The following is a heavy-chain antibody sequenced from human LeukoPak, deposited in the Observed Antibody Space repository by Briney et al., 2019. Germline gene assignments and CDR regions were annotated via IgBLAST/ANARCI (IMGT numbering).Heavy chain of an antibody. CDR1: GYTFTSYY. Sequence: ASVKVSCKASGYTFTSYYMHWVRQAPGQGLEWMGIINPSGGSTSYAQKFQGRVTMTRDMSTSTVYMELSSLRSEDTAVFYCARDLRGYDYLDYWGQGALVTVSS. CDR3: ARDLRGYDYLDY. V-gene: IGHV1-46*01. J-gene: IGHJ4*02. D-gene: IGHD5-12*01. CDR2: INPSGGST.